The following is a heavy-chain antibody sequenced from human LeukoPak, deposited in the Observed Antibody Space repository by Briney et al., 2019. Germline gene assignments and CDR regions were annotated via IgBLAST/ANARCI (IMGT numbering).Heavy chain of an antibody. Sequence: PGGSLRLSCAASGFTFSSYAMHWVRQAPGKGLEYVSAISSNGGSTYYANSVKGRFTISGDNSKNTLYLQMGSLRAEDMAVYYCARGVQRYFDWSKLFDYWGQGTLVTVSS. V-gene: IGHV3-64*01. CDR1: GFTFSSYA. CDR2: ISSNGGST. D-gene: IGHD3-9*01. J-gene: IGHJ4*02. CDR3: ARGVQRYFDWSKLFDY.